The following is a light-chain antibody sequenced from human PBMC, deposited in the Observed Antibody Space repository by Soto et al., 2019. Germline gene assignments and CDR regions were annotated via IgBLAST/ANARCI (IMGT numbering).Light chain of an antibody. CDR3: GTWDSNLSAVV. CDR1: TSNIGNNY. V-gene: IGLV1-51*01. CDR2: DNN. Sequence: QSVLTQPPSGLGAPGRRATSSCPGSTSNIGNNYVSWYQLLPETAPYLLFYDNNKRPSGIPDRFSGSKSGTSATLGITGLQTGDEADYYCGTWDSNLSAVVFGGGTKLTVL. J-gene: IGLJ2*01.